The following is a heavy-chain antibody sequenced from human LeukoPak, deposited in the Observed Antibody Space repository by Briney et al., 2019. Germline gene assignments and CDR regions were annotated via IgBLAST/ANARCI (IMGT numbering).Heavy chain of an antibody. D-gene: IGHD6-13*01. Sequence: SETLSLTCTVSGGSISSYYWSWIRQPPGKGLEWIGYIYYSGSTNYNPSLKSLVTISVDTSKNQFSLKLSSVTAADTAVYYCARAHSSSWYGVWFDPWGQGTLVTVSS. V-gene: IGHV4-59*01. CDR2: IYYSGST. CDR1: GGSISSYY. CDR3: ARAHSSSWYGVWFDP. J-gene: IGHJ5*02.